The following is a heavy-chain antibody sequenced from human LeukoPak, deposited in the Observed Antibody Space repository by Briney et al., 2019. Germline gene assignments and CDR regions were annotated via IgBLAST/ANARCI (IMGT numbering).Heavy chain of an antibody. CDR3: TTLYCSSTSCPWGFDY. CDR1: GFPLSSYR. Sequence: GGSLRLSCAASGFPLSSYRMSWVRQAPGKGLEWVGRIKSKTDGGTTDYAAPVKGRFTISRDDSKNTLYLQMNSLKTEDTAVYYCTTLYCSSTSCPWGFDYWGQGTLVTVSS. V-gene: IGHV3-15*01. J-gene: IGHJ4*02. D-gene: IGHD2-2*01. CDR2: IKSKTDGGTT.